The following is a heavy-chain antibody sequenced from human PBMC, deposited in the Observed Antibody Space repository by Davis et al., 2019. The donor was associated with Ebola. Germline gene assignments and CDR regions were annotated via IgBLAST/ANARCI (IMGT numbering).Heavy chain of an antibody. CDR2: INPNSGGT. J-gene: IGHJ6*02. V-gene: IGHV1-2*04. CDR1: GYTFTGYY. Sequence: ASVKVSCKASGYTFTGYYMHWVRQAPGQGLVWMGWINPNSGGTNYAQKFQGWVTMTRDTSISTAYMELSRLRSDDTAVYYCARGGYSYGYYYYGMDVWGQGTTVTVSS. D-gene: IGHD5-18*01. CDR3: ARGGYSYGYYYYGMDV.